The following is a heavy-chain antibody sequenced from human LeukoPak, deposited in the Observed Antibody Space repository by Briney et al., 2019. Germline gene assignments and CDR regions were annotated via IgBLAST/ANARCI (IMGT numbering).Heavy chain of an antibody. J-gene: IGHJ3*02. CDR2: MSDDGTNR. CDR1: GFTFSSYP. V-gene: IGHV3-30-3*01. Sequence: GGSLRLSCEASGFTFSSYPMDWVRQAPGKGLEWVAIMSDDGTNRYYADSVKGRFTISRDDSNNTVYLQMNSLRVDDTAIYFCARGKFFDIWGQGTMVTVSS. CDR3: ARGKFFDI.